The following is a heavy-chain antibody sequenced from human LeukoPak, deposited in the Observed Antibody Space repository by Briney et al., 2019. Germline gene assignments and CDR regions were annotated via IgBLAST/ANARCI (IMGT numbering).Heavy chain of an antibody. V-gene: IGHV4-39*01. J-gene: IGHJ4*02. CDR1: GGSISSSSYY. Sequence: PSETLSLTCTVSGGSISSSSYYWGWIRQHPGKGLEWIGSIYYSGSTYYNPSPKSRVTIYVDTSKNQFSLKLSSVTAADTAVYYCARRPTVFGVVINDYFDYWGQGTLVTVSS. D-gene: IGHD3-3*01. CDR2: IYYSGST. CDR3: ARRPTVFGVVINDYFDY.